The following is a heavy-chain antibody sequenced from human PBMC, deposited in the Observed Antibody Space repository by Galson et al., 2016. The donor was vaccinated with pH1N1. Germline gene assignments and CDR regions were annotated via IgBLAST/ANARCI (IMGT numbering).Heavy chain of an antibody. Sequence: SVKVSCKASGGTFSSYTINWVRQAPGQGLEWMGGIIPIFGTANYAQKFQGRVTITTDESASTVYMEVSSLRPGDTAVYYCATAVTWYFDYWGQGTVVTVFS. J-gene: IGHJ4*02. CDR1: GGTFSSYT. CDR2: IIPIFGTA. V-gene: IGHV1-69*05. CDR3: ATAVTWYFDY. D-gene: IGHD4-17*01.